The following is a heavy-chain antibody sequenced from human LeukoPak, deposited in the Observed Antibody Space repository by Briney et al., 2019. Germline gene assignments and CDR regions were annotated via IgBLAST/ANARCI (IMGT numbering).Heavy chain of an antibody. J-gene: IGHJ4*02. CDR2: VKQSGTT. Sequence: SETLSLTCVVYGGSFSGYYWSWIRQPPGKGLEWIGEVKQSGTTNYNPSLKSRVTISVDTSKNQFSLNLNSVTAADTAVYYCASRRSGYSYDYWGQGTLVTVSS. CDR1: GGSFSGYY. D-gene: IGHD3-3*01. CDR3: ASRRSGYSYDY. V-gene: IGHV4-34*01.